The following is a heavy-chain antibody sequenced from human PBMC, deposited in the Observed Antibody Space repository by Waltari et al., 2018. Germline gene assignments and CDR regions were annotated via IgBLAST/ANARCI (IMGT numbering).Heavy chain of an antibody. J-gene: IGHJ3*01. CDR2: ISNNGAT. CDR3: ATYIGASIGTAAFDV. V-gene: IGHV4-39*02. Sequence: QLQLQESGPGLGKPSETLSLTCIVSGGSITSNRHYWAWIRQPPGQGLEWIGTISNNGATYSSPSLKSRVTVSRDTSKNHLSLKLGSVTAADTAVYYCATYIGASIGTAAFDVWGQGTMVTVSS. D-gene: IGHD5-12*01. CDR1: GGSITSNRHY.